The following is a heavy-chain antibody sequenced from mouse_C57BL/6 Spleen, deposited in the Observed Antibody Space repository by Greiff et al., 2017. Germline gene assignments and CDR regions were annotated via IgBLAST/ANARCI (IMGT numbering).Heavy chain of an antibody. D-gene: IGHD1-1*01. V-gene: IGHV1-54*01. Sequence: QVQLQQSGAELVRPGTSVKVSCKASGYAFTNYLIEWVKQRPGQGLEWIGVINPGSGGTNYNEKFKGKATLTADKSSSTAYMQLSSLTSEDSAVYFCARADYGSSYGHYAMDYWGQGTSGTVSS. CDR1: GYAFTNYL. CDR2: INPGSGGT. CDR3: ARADYGSSYGHYAMDY. J-gene: IGHJ4*01.